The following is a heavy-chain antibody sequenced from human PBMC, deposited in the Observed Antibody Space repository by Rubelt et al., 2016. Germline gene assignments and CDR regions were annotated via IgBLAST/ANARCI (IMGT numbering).Heavy chain of an antibody. CDR2: ISSSGSTI. J-gene: IGHJ4*02. CDR3: ARSDIVATITDY. D-gene: IGHD5-12*01. Sequence: EVQLVESGGGLVQTGGSLRLSCAASGFTFSSYEMNWVRQDPGKGLEWVSYISSSGSTIYYADSVNVRFTISRDNAKNSLYLQMNSLRAEDTAVYYCARSDIVATITDYWGQGTLVTVSS. V-gene: IGHV3-48*03. CDR1: GFTFSSYE.